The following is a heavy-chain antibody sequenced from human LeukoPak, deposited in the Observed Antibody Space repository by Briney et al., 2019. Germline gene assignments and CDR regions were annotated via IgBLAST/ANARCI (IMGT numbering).Heavy chain of an antibody. CDR2: IWYDGSNK. J-gene: IGHJ4*02. V-gene: IGHV3-33*01. Sequence: PGRSLRLSCAASGFTFSSYGMHWVRQAPGKGLESVAVIWYDGSNKYYADSVKGRFTISRDNSKNTLYLQMNSLRAEDTAVYYCARDRIQLWSYVDYWGQGTLVTVSS. CDR1: GFTFSSYG. D-gene: IGHD5-18*01. CDR3: ARDRIQLWSYVDY.